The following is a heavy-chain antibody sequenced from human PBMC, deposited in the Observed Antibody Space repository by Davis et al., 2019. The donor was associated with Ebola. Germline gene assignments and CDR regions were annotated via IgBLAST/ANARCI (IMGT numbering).Heavy chain of an antibody. CDR2: INPHNGNT. CDR1: GYTFTSHD. J-gene: IGHJ4*02. CDR3: ARAQFPTTSDH. Sequence: ASVKVSCKASGYTFTSHDINWVRQATGQGLEWMGWINPHNGNTNYAQNVQGRVIMTSDTATTTAYMEVGSLRSDDTAVYYCARAQFPTTSDHWGQGTLVTVSS. D-gene: IGHD1-1*01. V-gene: IGHV1-18*01.